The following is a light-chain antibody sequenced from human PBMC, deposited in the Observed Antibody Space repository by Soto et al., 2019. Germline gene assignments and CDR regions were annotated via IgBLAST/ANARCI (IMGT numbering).Light chain of an antibody. Sequence: IQMTQSPSSLSASVGDRVTITCQASQDIANSLNGYQQKPGKAPKLLIYDAANLETGVPSRFNGRGSGTDFSFTISILQPEDFATYYCQQYDDLPLTCGGGTKVEIK. V-gene: IGKV1-33*01. J-gene: IGKJ4*01. CDR2: DAA. CDR1: QDIANS. CDR3: QQYDDLPLT.